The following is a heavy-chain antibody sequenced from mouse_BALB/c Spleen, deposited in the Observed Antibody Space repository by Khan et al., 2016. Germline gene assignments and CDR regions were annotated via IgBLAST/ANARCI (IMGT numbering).Heavy chain of an antibody. CDR1: GYTFADYE. J-gene: IGHJ2*02. V-gene: IGHV1-15*01. D-gene: IGHD2-1*01. Sequence: QVQLQQSGAELVRPGASVTLSCKASGYTFADYEMHWVKQTPVHGLEWIGAIDPETGGTAYNQKFKGQATLTAGRSSSTAYRELRSLTAEDSAVYYCTRKGIFYGNYDFDSWGQGTSLTVSS. CDR3: TRKGIFYGNYDFDS. CDR2: IDPETGGT.